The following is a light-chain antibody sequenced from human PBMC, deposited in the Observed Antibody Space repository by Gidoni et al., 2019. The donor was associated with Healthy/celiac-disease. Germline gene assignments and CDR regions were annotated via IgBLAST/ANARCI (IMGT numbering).Light chain of an antibody. CDR1: QGISIY. V-gene: IGKV1-8*01. CDR2: AAS. J-gene: IGKJ4*01. Sequence: AIRLTQSPSSFSSSTGDRVTITCRASQGISIYLAWYQQKPGKAPKLLIYAASTLQSGVPSRFSGSGSGTDFTLTISCLQSEDFATYYCQQYYSYPLTFGGGTKVEIK. CDR3: QQYYSYPLT.